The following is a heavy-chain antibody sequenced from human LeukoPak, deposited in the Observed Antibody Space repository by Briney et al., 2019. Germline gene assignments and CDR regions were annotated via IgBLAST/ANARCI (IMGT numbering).Heavy chain of an antibody. V-gene: IGHV3-30*02. D-gene: IGHD3-10*01. CDR2: IRYDGSNK. Sequence: GGSLRLSCAASGFTFSSYGMHWVRQAPGKGLEWVAFIRYDGSNKYYADSVKGRFTISRDNSKNTLYLQMNSLRAEDTAVYYCARDLAGHYYGSGSSFDYWGQGTLVTVS. J-gene: IGHJ4*02. CDR3: ARDLAGHYYGSGSSFDY. CDR1: GFTFSSYG.